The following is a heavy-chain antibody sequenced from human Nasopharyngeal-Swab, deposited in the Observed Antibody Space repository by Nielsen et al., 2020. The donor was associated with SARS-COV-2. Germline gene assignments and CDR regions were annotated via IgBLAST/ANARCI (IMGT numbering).Heavy chain of an antibody. D-gene: IGHD5-12*01. J-gene: IGHJ6*02. CDR1: GFTFDDYA. CDR2: ISWNSGSI. Sequence: GGSLRLSCAASGFTFDDYAMHWVRQAPGKGLEWVSGISWNSGSIGYADPVKGRFTISRDNAKNSPYLQMNSLRAEDTALYYCATLGGYSGYDSEYGMDVWGQGTTVTVSS. CDR3: ATLGGYSGYDSEYGMDV. V-gene: IGHV3-9*01.